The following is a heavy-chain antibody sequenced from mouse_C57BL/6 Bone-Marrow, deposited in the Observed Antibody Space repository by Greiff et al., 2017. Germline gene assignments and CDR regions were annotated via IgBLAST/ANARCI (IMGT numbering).Heavy chain of an antibody. Sequence: VQLQQSGAELVKPGASVKMSCKASGYTFTTYPIEWMKQNHGKSLEWIGNFHPYNDDTKYNEKFKGKARLNVEKSSSTVYLELSRLTSDDSAVYYCARGGNYGGYYFDYWGQGTSLTVSA. D-gene: IGHD2-1*01. CDR2: FHPYNDDT. J-gene: IGHJ2*02. V-gene: IGHV1-47*01. CDR1: GYTFTTYP. CDR3: ARGGNYGGYYFDY.